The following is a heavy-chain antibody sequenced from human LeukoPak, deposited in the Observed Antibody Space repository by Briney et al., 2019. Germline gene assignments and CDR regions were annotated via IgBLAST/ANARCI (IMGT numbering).Heavy chain of an antibody. CDR3: ARAKGYDFWSGYPGIYYMDV. CDR2: IYYSGST. D-gene: IGHD3-3*01. J-gene: IGHJ6*03. Sequence: SETLSLTCTVSGVSISSYYWSWIRQPPGKGLEWIGYIYYSGSTNYNPSLKSRVTISVDTSKNQFSLKLSSVTAAGTAVYYCARAKGYDFWSGYPGIYYMDVWGKGTTVTVSS. CDR1: GVSISSYY. V-gene: IGHV4-59*01.